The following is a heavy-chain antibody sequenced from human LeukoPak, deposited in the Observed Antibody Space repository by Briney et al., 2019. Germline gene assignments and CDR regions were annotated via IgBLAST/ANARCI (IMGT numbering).Heavy chain of an antibody. CDR2: IYSGGSA. J-gene: IGHJ4*02. V-gene: IGHV3-53*01. CDR1: GFTVSSNY. CDR3: AREGPVSGFDY. Sequence: PGGSLRLSCAASGFTVSSNYMSWVRQAPGKGLEWVSVIYSGGSAYYADSVKGRFTISRDNSKNTLYLQMNSLSAEDTAVYYCAREGPVSGFDYWGQGTLVTVSS.